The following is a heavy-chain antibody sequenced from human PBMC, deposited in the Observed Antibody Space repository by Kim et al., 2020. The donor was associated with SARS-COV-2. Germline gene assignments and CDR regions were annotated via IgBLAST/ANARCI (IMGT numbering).Heavy chain of an antibody. Sequence: LKSRVTISVDTSKNQFSLKLSSVTAADTAVYYCARGKLVAAAGTPGYFDYWGQGTLVTVSS. CDR3: ARGKLVAAAGTPGYFDY. D-gene: IGHD6-13*01. J-gene: IGHJ4*02. V-gene: IGHV4-34*01.